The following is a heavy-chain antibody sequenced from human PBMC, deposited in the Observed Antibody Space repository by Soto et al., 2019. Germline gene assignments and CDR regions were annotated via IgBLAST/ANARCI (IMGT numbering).Heavy chain of an antibody. CDR3: AKDPASVAGFDDAFDI. D-gene: IGHD6-19*01. CDR2: MSYDGSNK. Sequence: QVQLVESGGGVVQPGRSLRLSCAASGFTFSSYGMHWVRQAPGKGLEWVAVMSYDGSNKYYADSVKGRFTISRDNSKNTLYLQMNSLRAEDTAVYYCAKDPASVAGFDDAFDIWGQGTMVTVSS. CDR1: GFTFSSYG. V-gene: IGHV3-30*18. J-gene: IGHJ3*02.